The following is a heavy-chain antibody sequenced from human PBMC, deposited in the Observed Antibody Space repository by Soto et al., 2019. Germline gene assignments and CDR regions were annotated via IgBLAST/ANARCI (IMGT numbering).Heavy chain of an antibody. Sequence: EVPLLESGGGLVQPGGSLRLSCAASGFTFNTYAMNWVRQAPGKGLEWVSAISGSGGSTYYADSVKGRFTISRDNCKNTLYLQMNRLRAEDTAVYYCAKGATSSWYGGQFDCWGQGTQVTVSS. CDR2: ISGSGGST. D-gene: IGHD6-13*01. CDR1: GFTFNTYA. CDR3: AKGATSSWYGGQFDC. V-gene: IGHV3-23*01. J-gene: IGHJ4*02.